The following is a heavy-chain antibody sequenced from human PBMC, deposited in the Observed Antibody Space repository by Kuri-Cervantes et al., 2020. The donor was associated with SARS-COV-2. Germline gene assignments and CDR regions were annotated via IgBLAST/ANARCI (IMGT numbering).Heavy chain of an antibody. Sequence: SETLSLTCTVSGGSISSYYWSWNRQPPGKGLEWIGYIYYSGSTNANPSHKSRVTIAVDTSKNQFSLKLSSVTAADTAVYYCARDSSGWNWFDPWGQGTLVTVSS. J-gene: IGHJ5*02. D-gene: IGHD6-19*01. CDR1: GGSISSYY. CDR3: ARDSSGWNWFDP. CDR2: IYYSGST. V-gene: IGHV4-59*01.